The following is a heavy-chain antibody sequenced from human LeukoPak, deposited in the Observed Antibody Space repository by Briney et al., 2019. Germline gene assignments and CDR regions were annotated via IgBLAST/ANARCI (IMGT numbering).Heavy chain of an antibody. Sequence: SETLSLTCTVSGGSISSYYWSWIRQPPGKGLEWIGYIYYSGSTYYNPSLKSRVTISVDTSKNQFSLKLSSVTAADTAVYYCARDGRDGYNLGSALDYWGQGTLVTVSS. CDR3: ARDGRDGYNLGSALDY. D-gene: IGHD5-24*01. V-gene: IGHV4-59*12. CDR2: IYYSGST. J-gene: IGHJ4*02. CDR1: GGSISSYY.